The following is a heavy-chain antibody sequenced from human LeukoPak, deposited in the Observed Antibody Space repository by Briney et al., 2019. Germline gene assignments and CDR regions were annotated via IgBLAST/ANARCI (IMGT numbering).Heavy chain of an antibody. CDR2: IDPNSGGT. CDR1: GYTFTGYY. V-gene: IGHV1-2*02. J-gene: IGHJ5*02. CDR3: ARGQTSYSSSWYFSRGNWFDP. D-gene: IGHD6-13*01. Sequence: ASVKVSCKASGYTFTGYYMHWVRQAPGQGFEWMGWIDPNSGGTNYAQKFQGRVTMTRDTSISTAYMELSRLRSDDTAVYYCARGQTSYSSSWYFSRGNWFDPWGQGTLVTVSS.